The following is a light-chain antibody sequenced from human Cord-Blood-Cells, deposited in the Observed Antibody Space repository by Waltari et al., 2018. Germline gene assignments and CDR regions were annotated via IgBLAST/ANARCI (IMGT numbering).Light chain of an antibody. Sequence: QSALTQPASVSGSPGQAITISCPGTSRDAGGYNYVSWYQQHPGKAPKLMIYDVSNRPSGVSNRFSGSKSGNTASLTISGLQAEDEADYYCSSYTSSSTVVFGGGTKLTVL. CDR1: SRDAGGYNY. CDR2: DVS. V-gene: IGLV2-14*01. J-gene: IGLJ2*01. CDR3: SSYTSSSTVV.